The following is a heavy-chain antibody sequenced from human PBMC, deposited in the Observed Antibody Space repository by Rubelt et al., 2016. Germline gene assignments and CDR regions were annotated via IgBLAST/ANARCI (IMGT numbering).Heavy chain of an antibody. CDR2: ISTGGSTI. CDR3: ARDPPGVGIEY. D-gene: IGHD1-26*01. CDR1: SFS. V-gene: IGHV3-48*01. J-gene: IGHJ4*02. Sequence: SFSMSWVRQVPGKGLEWVSWISTGGSTIFYADSVKGRFTISRDNARDNAKSSLYLQMDSLRADDTAVYYCARDPPGVGIEYWGQGTLVTVSS.